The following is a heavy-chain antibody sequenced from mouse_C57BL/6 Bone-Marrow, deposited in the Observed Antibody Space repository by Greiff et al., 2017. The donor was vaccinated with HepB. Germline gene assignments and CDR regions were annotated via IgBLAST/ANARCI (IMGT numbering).Heavy chain of an antibody. CDR3: ARRRYYCSSPFAY. Sequence: AASGLDFSRYWMSWVRQAPGKGLEWIGEINQDSSTINYAPSLKDKFIISRDNAKNTLYLQMSKVRSEDTALYYCARRRYYCSSPFAYWGQGTLVTVSA. CDR1: GLDFSRYW. CDR2: INQDSSTI. D-gene: IGHD1-1*01. V-gene: IGHV4-1*01. J-gene: IGHJ3*01.